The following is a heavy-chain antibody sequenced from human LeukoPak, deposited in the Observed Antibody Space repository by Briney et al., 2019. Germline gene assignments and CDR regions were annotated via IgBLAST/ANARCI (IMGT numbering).Heavy chain of an antibody. J-gene: IGHJ4*02. CDR1: GFTFSSYS. V-gene: IGHV3-21*01. D-gene: IGHD3-10*01. Sequence: KPGGSLRLSCAASGFTFSSYSMNWVRQAPGKGLEWVSSISSSSSYMYYADSVKGRFTISRDNAKNSLYLQMNSLRAEDTAVYYCARGSRGHYFDYWGQGTLVTVSS. CDR3: ARGSRGHYFDY. CDR2: ISSSSSYM.